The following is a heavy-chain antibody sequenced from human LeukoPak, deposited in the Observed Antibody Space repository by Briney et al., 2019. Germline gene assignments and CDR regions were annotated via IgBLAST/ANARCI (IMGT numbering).Heavy chain of an antibody. V-gene: IGHV1-8*01. Sequence: ASVKVSCKASGYTFTSYDINWVRQATGQGLEWMGWTNPNSGNTGYAQKFQGRVTMTRNTSISTAYMELSSLRSEDTAVYYCARVPSSTRYYGMDVWGQGTTVTVSS. J-gene: IGHJ6*02. CDR1: GYTFTSYD. D-gene: IGHD2-2*01. CDR3: ARVPSSTRYYGMDV. CDR2: TNPNSGNT.